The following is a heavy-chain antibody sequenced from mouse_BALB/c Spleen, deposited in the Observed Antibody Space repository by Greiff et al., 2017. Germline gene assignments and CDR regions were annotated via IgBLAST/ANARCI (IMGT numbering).Heavy chain of an antibody. CDR3: ARWDYYGSSYDWYFDV. CDR2: INPNNGGT. CDR1: GYTFTDYN. D-gene: IGHD1-1*01. J-gene: IGHJ1*01. Sequence: VQLQQSGPELVKTGASVTIPCKASGYTFTDYNLDWVKQSHGKSLEWIGDINPNNGGTIYNQKFKGKATLTVDKSSSTAYMELRSLTSEDTAVYYCARWDYYGSSYDWYFDVWGAGTTVTVSS. V-gene: IGHV1-18*01.